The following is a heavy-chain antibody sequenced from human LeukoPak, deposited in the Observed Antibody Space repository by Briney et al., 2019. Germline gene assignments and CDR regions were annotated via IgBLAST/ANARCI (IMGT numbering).Heavy chain of an antibody. J-gene: IGHJ6*02. V-gene: IGHV3-21*01. CDR2: ISSSSSYI. D-gene: IGHD2-2*01. Sequence: PGGSLRLSCAASGFTFSSYSMNWVRQAPGKGLEWVSSISSSSSYIYYADSVKGRFTISRDNANNSLYLQMNSLRAEDTAVYYCARDLGYCSSTSCYYYYGMDVWGQGTTVTVSS. CDR1: GFTFSSYS. CDR3: ARDLGYCSSTSCYYYYGMDV.